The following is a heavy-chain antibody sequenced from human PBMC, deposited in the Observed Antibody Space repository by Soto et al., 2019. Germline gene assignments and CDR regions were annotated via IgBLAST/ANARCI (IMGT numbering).Heavy chain of an antibody. CDR3: ASAEYYFDSSGWYY. V-gene: IGHV1-24*01. J-gene: IGHJ4*02. Sequence: LVNGACKISGYTLTVLSMRWVRQATGKGLEWMGGFDPEDGETIYAQKFQGRVTMTEDTSTDTAYMELSSLRSEDTAVYYCASAEYYFDSSGWYYWGQGTLVTVSS. CDR1: GYTLTVLS. D-gene: IGHD3-22*01. CDR2: FDPEDGET.